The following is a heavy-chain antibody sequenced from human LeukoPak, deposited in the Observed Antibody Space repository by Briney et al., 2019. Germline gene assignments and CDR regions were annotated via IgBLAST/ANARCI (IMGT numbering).Heavy chain of an antibody. CDR2: INSGSSII. J-gene: IGHJ3*02. CDR3: ARVLLERPGIDSFDT. CDR1: GFTLSSYS. D-gene: IGHD1-1*01. Sequence: QPGGSLRLSCGASGFTLSSYSMDWVRQAPGKGLEWVSHINSGSSIIYYADSVKGRFTISRDNAGNSLYLQMNSLRAADTAVYYCARVLLERPGIDSFDTWGQGTMVTVSS. V-gene: IGHV3-48*01.